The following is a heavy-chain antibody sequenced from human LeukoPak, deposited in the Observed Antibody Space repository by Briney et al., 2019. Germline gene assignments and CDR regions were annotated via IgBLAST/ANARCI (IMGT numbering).Heavy chain of an antibody. D-gene: IGHD1-26*01. CDR1: GDSIRSGYY. V-gene: IGHV4-38-2*01. Sequence: SETLSLTCAVSGDSIRSGYYWGWIRQPPGKGLEWIGSIYYSGTTHYNPSLKSRVTISVDTSKNQLSLTLSSVTAADTAVYYCARLGYSGSYYKGWYFDLGGRGTLVTVSS. CDR3: ARLGYSGSYYKGWYFDL. J-gene: IGHJ2*01. CDR2: IYYSGTT.